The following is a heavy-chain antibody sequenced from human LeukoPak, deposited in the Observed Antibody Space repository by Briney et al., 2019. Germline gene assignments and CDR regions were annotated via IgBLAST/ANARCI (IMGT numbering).Heavy chain of an antibody. CDR1: GLTFTNAW. D-gene: IGHD6-25*01. CDR2: IKSKAEGGTT. Sequence: GGSLRLSCEVSGLTFTNAWMDWVRQAPGKSLEWVGRIKSKAEGGTTGYAAPVEGRFSVSRDDSKKTLFLQMDSLKSDDTALYDCATAPGYLGSAPFGYWGQGTLVTVSS. J-gene: IGHJ4*02. CDR3: ATAPGYLGSAPFGY. V-gene: IGHV3-15*01.